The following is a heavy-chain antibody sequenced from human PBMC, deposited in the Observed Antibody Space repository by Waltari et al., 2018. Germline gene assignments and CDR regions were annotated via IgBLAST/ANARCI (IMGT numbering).Heavy chain of an antibody. D-gene: IGHD6-19*01. CDR1: GGSISSSSYY. Sequence: QLQLQESGPGLVKPSETLSLTCTVSGGSISSSSYYWGWIRQPPGKGREWIGSIYYSWSTTSNLSLNSRVTMSLDTSKNQFSLKLSSVTAADTAVYYCARYSSGWGGYWGQGTLVTVSS. CDR2: IYYSWST. V-gene: IGHV4-39*01. J-gene: IGHJ4*02. CDR3: ARYSSGWGGY.